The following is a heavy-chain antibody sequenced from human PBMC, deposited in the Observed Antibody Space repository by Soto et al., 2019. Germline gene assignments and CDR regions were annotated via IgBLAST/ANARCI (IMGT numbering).Heavy chain of an antibody. V-gene: IGHV3-23*01. CDR2: ISGNGGTT. Sequence: EVQLLESGGGLVQPGGSLRLSCEASGFTFSSYAMSWVRQAPGKGLEWVSGISGNGGTTYYADSVKGRFTISRDNSRNTLSLQMNSLTVEDTAVYYCEKDSNNGGPLIRYFDLWGRGTLVTDSS. CDR1: GFTFSSYA. CDR3: EKDSNNGGPLIRYFDL. D-gene: IGHD2-8*01. J-gene: IGHJ2*01.